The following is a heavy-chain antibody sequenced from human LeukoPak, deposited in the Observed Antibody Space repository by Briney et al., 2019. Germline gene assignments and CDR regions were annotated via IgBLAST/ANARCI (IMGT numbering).Heavy chain of an antibody. CDR3: TRYNNDHFDY. V-gene: IGHV3-33*01. CDR1: GFTFGGYG. Sequence: GRSLRLSCAGSGFTFGGYGMHWFRQTPSKGLEWVAVIAYDGSRAFYADSVKGRFTISRDNSKNTMSVQMDDLRAEDTAVYYCTRYNNDHFDYWGQGTLVTVSS. CDR2: IAYDGSRA. J-gene: IGHJ4*02. D-gene: IGHD1-14*01.